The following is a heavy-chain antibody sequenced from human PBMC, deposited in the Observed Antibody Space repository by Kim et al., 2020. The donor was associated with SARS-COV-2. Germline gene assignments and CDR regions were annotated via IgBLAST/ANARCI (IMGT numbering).Heavy chain of an antibody. J-gene: IGHJ4*02. V-gene: IGHV3-23*01. D-gene: IGHD3-10*01. Sequence: GGSLRLSCAASGFTFSSYAMSWVRQAPGKGLEWVSAISGSGGSTYYADSVKGRFTISRDNSKNTLYLQMNSLRAEDTAVYYCARTKLLWFGELQHVFDYWGQGTLVTVSS. CDR1: GFTFSSYA. CDR2: ISGSGGST. CDR3: ARTKLLWFGELQHVFDY.